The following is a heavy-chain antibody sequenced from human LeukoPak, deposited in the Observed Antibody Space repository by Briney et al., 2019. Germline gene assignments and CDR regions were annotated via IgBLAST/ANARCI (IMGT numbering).Heavy chain of an antibody. CDR1: GFTFSSYS. CDR2: ISSSSSYI. CDR3: ARGPGSSPVGY. V-gene: IGHV3-21*01. D-gene: IGHD6-6*01. Sequence: PGGSLRLSCAASGFTFSSYSMNWVRQAPGKWLEWVSSISSSSSYIYYADSVKGRFTISRDNAKNSLYLQMNSLRAEDTAVYYCARGPGSSPVGYWGQGTLVTVFS. J-gene: IGHJ4*02.